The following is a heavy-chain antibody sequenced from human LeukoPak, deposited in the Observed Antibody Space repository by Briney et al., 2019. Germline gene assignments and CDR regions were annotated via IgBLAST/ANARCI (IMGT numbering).Heavy chain of an antibody. V-gene: IGHV3-7*01. J-gene: IGHJ4*02. CDR1: GFTFNRCW. Sequence: GGSLRLSCVVSGFTFNRCWVNWVRQAPGKGLEWVAHINPDGRDTYYVDSVKGRFTISRDNSKNTLYLQMNSLRAEDTAVYYCVKERDEYSSSSSDYWGQGTLVTVSS. CDR3: VKERDEYSSSSSDY. CDR2: INPDGRDT. D-gene: IGHD6-6*01.